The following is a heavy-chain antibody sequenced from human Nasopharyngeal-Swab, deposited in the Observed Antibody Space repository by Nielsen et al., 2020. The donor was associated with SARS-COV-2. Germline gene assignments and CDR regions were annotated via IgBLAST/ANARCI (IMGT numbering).Heavy chain of an antibody. CDR2: ISSSGSTI. D-gene: IGHD3-16*02. CDR3: ARAHGDHDYVWGSYRYTPETLDY. V-gene: IGHV3-11*04. Sequence: GGSLRLSCAASGFTFSDYYMSWIRQAPGKGLEWVSYISSSGSTIYYADSVKGRFTISRDNAKNSLYLQMNSLRAEDTAVYYCARAHGDHDYVWGSYRYTPETLDYWGQGTLVTVSS. CDR1: GFTFSDYY. J-gene: IGHJ4*02.